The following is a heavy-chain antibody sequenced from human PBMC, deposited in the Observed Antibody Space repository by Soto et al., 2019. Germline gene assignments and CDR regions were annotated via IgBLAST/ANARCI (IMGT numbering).Heavy chain of an antibody. CDR3: AAPYVSGSYYNGFDY. CDR2: IIPIFGTA. J-gene: IGHJ4*02. D-gene: IGHD3-10*01. Sequence: QVQLVQSGAEVKKPGSSVKVSCKASGGTFSSYAISWVRQAPGQGLEWMGGIIPIFGTANYAQKFQGRVTINADESTSPAYMELSSLRSEDTAVYYCAAPYVSGSYYNGFDYWGQGTLVTVSS. CDR1: GGTFSSYA. V-gene: IGHV1-69*12.